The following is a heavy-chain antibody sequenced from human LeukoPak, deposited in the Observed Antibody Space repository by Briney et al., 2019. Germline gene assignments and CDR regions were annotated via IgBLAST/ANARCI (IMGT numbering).Heavy chain of an antibody. D-gene: IGHD1-26*01. J-gene: IGHJ6*03. V-gene: IGHV3-23*01. CDR1: GFTFSTYA. CDR3: AKLGGNYSPYYSYMDV. CDR2: ISASGTIT. Sequence: GGSLRLSCATSGFTFSTYAMNWVRQAPGKGLEWVSVISASGTITDYADSVKGRFTVSRDKSKNTLVLQMDSLRAEDTAVYYCAKLGGNYSPYYSYMDVWGKGTTVTVSS.